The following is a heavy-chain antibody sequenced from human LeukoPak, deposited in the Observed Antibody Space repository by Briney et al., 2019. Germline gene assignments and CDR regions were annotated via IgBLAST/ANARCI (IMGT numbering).Heavy chain of an antibody. CDR3: ARGGSGYPLDY. CDR2: IYYTGVT. Sequence: SETLSLTCAVSSGSMSSYYWGWIRQPPGKGLEWIGYIYYTGVTNYSPSLKRRLTISLDTAMKQFSLNLRSVTAADTAMYYCARGGSGYPLDYWGQGTLVTVSS. V-gene: IGHV4-59*01. CDR1: SGSMSSYY. D-gene: IGHD3-22*01. J-gene: IGHJ4*02.